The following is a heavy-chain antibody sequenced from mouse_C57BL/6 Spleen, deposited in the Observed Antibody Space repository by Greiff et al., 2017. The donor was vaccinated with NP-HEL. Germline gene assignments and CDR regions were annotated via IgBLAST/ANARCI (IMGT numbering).Heavy chain of an antibody. V-gene: IGHV1-80*01. J-gene: IGHJ2*01. Sequence: QVQLQQSGAELVKPGASVKISCKASGYAFSSYWMNWVKQRPGKGLEWIGQIYPGDGDTNYNGKFKGKATLTADKSSSTAYMQLSSLTSEDSAVYFCARRDSSGYPDYWGQGTTLTVSS. CDR1: GYAFSSYW. CDR2: IYPGDGDT. CDR3: ARRDSSGYPDY. D-gene: IGHD3-2*02.